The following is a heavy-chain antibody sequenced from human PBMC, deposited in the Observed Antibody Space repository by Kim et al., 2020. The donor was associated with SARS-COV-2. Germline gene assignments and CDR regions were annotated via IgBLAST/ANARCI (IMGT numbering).Heavy chain of an antibody. V-gene: IGHV3-9*01. CDR2: ISWNSGSI. J-gene: IGHJ4*02. CDR1: GFTFDDYA. CDR3: AKDIRAGSSGCHDY. D-gene: IGHD6-19*01. Sequence: GGSLRLSCAASGFTFDDYAMHWVRQAPGKGLEWVSGISWNSGSIGYADSVKGRFTISRDNAKNSLYLQMNSLRAEDTALYYCAKDIRAGSSGCHDYWGQGTLVTVSS.